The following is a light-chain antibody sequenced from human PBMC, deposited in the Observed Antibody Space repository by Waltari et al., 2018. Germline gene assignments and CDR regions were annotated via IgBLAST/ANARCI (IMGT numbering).Light chain of an antibody. V-gene: IGLV1-40*01. CDR3: QSYDSSLTSGVV. CDR1: SSNIGAGHD. J-gene: IGLJ3*02. Sequence: QSVLTQPPSVSGAPGQRVTISCSGSSSNIGAGHDVHWYQVFPRAAPKLLIYGNRNRPSGVPDRFAGSKSGTSASLAITGLQAEDEADYYCQSYDSSLTSGVVFGGGTKVTVL. CDR2: GNR.